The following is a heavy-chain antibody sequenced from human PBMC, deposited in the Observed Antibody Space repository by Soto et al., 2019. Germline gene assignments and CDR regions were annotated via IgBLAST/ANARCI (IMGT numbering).Heavy chain of an antibody. CDR1: GGSISSSSYY. D-gene: IGHD2-2*01. CDR3: ARTQLPWYYMDV. Sequence: SETLSLTCTVSGGSISSSSYYWGWIRQPPGKGLEWIGSIYYSGGTYYNPSLKSRVTISVDTSKNQFSLKLSSVTAADTAVYYCARTQLPWYYMDVWGKGTTVTVSS. V-gene: IGHV4-39*01. CDR2: IYYSGGT. J-gene: IGHJ6*03.